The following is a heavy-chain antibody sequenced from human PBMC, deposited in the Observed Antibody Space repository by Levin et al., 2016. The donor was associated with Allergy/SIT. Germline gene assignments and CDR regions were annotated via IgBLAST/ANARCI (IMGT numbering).Heavy chain of an antibody. Sequence: SETLSLTCAVSGYSISSGYYWGWIRQPPGKGLEWIGSIYHSGSTYHNPSLKSRVTISVDTSKNQFSLKLSSVTAADTAVYYCASGVDYDYVWGSYRYDYWGQGTLVTVSS. CDR1: GYSISSGYY. CDR2: IYHSGST. CDR3: ASGVDYDYVWGSYRYDY. J-gene: IGHJ4*02. D-gene: IGHD3-16*02. V-gene: IGHV4-38-2*01.